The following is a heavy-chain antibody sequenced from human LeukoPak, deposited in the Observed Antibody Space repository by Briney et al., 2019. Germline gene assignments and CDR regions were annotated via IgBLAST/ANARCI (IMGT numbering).Heavy chain of an antibody. CDR1: GGSISSYY. CDR3: ARAIVGATRGRGDAFDI. Sequence: SETLSLTCTVSGGSISSYYWSWIRQPAGKGLEWIGRIYTSGSTNYNPSLKSRVTMSVDTSKNQFSLKLSSVTAADTAVYYCARAIVGATRGRGDAFDIWGQGTMVTVSS. CDR2: IYTSGST. V-gene: IGHV4-4*07. J-gene: IGHJ3*02. D-gene: IGHD1-26*01.